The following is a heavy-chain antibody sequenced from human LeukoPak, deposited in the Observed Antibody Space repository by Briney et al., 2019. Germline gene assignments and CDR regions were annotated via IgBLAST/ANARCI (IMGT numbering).Heavy chain of an antibody. CDR3: ARSEVVPAAIDY. D-gene: IGHD2-2*01. V-gene: IGHV4-39*01. CDR2: IYYSGST. J-gene: IGHJ4*02. Sequence: PSETLSLTCTVSGGSISSSSYYRGWIRQPPGKGLEWIGSIYYSGSTYYNPSLKSRVTISVDTSKNQFSLKLSSVTAADTAVYYCARSEVVPAAIDYWGQGPLVTVSS. CDR1: GGSISSSSYY.